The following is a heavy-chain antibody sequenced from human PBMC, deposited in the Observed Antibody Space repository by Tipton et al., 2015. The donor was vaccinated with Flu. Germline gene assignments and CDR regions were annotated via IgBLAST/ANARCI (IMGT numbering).Heavy chain of an antibody. D-gene: IGHD4-11*01. CDR2: IHRSGST. CDR3: ARRDFSNYVSDPKNWFDL. CDR1: GDSIRNDYF. Sequence: LRLSCAVSGDSIRNDYFWGWIRQPPGKGLEWIAPIHRSGSTKYNPSLKSRVTISVDTSKNQFYLEMRSVTAADMAVYYCARRDFSNYVSDPKNWFDLWGQGALVTVSS. V-gene: IGHV4-38-2*01. J-gene: IGHJ5*02.